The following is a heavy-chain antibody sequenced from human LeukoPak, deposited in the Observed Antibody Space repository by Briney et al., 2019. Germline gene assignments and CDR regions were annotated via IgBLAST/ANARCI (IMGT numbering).Heavy chain of an antibody. CDR3: ARTGGDMDPTDAFDI. CDR1: GFTFDDYG. Sequence: GGSLRLPCAASGFTFDDYGMSWVRQAPGKGLEWVSGINWNGGSTGYADSVEGRFTISRDNAKNSLYLQMNSLRAEDTALYYCARTGGDMDPTDAFDIWGQGTMVTVSS. V-gene: IGHV3-20*04. D-gene: IGHD2-15*01. CDR2: INWNGGST. J-gene: IGHJ3*02.